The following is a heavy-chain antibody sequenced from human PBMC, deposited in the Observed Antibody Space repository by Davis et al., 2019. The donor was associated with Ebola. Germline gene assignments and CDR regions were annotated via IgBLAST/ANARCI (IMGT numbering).Heavy chain of an antibody. V-gene: IGHV3-48*04. CDR3: AREDIVATTPRGFDY. CDR2: ISSSETTI. CDR1: GFSFSSYS. D-gene: IGHD5-12*01. J-gene: IGHJ4*02. Sequence: GESLKISCVASGFSFSSYSMNWVRQAPGKGLEWVSFISSSETTIYYADSVKGRFTISRDNAKNSLYLQMNSLRAEDTAVYYCAREDIVATTPRGFDYWGQGTLVTVSS.